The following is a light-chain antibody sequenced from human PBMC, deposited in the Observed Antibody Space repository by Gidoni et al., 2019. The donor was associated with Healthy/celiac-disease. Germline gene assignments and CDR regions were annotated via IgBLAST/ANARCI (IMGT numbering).Light chain of an antibody. CDR2: GNS. J-gene: IGLJ2*01. CDR1: SSNIGAGYD. CDR3: QSYDSSLSVSV. V-gene: IGLV1-40*01. Sequence: QSVLTQPPSVSGAPGQRVTISCTGSSSNIGAGYDVHWYQRLPGTAPNLLIYGNSNRPSGVPDRFSGSKSGTSASLAITGLQAEDEADYYCQSYDSSLSVSVFGGGTKLTVL.